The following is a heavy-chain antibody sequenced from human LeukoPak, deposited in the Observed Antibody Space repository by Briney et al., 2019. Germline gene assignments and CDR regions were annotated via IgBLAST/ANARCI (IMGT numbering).Heavy chain of an antibody. CDR1: GFTFSSYA. CDR3: ARDGANTAIDY. J-gene: IGHJ4*02. D-gene: IGHD5-18*01. V-gene: IGHV3-30-3*01. CDR2: ISYDGSNK. Sequence: GRSLRLSCAASGFTFSSYAMHWVRQAPGKGLEWVAVISYDGSNKYYADSVKGRFTISRDNSKNTLYLQMNSLRAEDTAVYYCARDGANTAIDYWGRGTLVPVSS.